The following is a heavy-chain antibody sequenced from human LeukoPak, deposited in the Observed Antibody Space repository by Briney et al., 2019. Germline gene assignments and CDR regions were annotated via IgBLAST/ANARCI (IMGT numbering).Heavy chain of an antibody. Sequence: GGSLRLSCAASGFTVSSTYMSWVRQAPGKGLEWVSAISGSGGSTYYADSVKGRFTISRDNSKNTLYLQMNSLRAEDTAVYYCAKDGSSGWYGDAFDIWGQGTMVTVSS. J-gene: IGHJ3*02. D-gene: IGHD6-19*01. CDR1: GFTVSSTY. CDR2: ISGSGGST. CDR3: AKDGSSGWYGDAFDI. V-gene: IGHV3-23*01.